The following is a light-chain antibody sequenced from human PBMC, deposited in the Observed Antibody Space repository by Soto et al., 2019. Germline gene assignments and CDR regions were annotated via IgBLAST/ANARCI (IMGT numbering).Light chain of an antibody. CDR3: QQYNDWPPWT. J-gene: IGKJ1*01. CDR2: RAS. Sequence: IVMTQSPATLSVSPGERATLSCRAGQTIYSNVAWYQQRPGQAPRLLIYRASTRATGIPARFSGSGSGTEFTLTISSLQSEDFAVYHCQQYNDWPPWTFGQGTKVDIK. V-gene: IGKV3-15*01. CDR1: QTIYSN.